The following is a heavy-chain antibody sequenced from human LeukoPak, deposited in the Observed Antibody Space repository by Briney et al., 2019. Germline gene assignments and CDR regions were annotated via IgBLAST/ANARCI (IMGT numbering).Heavy chain of an antibody. CDR3: ARLSGESTIYDY. V-gene: IGHV3-7*01. CDR1: AFAFARHW. Sequence: PGGSLRLSCVASAFAFARHWMSWVCQAPGKPLEWVATIKQDGGEKYYLDSVKGRFIISRDNARNSLSLQMDSLRVEDTAVYYCARLSGESTIYDYWGQGTLVTVSS. CDR2: IKQDGGEK. J-gene: IGHJ4*02. D-gene: IGHD5/OR15-5a*01.